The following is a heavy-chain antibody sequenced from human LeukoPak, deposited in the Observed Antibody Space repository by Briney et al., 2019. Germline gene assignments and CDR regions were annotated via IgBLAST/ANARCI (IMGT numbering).Heavy chain of an antibody. CDR2: ISSGSGTI. J-gene: IGHJ6*03. Sequence: GGSLRLSCAASGFTFSSYGMNWVRQAPGKGLEWVSYISSGSGTIYYADSVKGRFTISRDNAKNSLYLQMNSLGAEDTAVYYCARGRNYYYMDVWGKGTTVTVSS. CDR3: ARGRNYYYMDV. CDR1: GFTFSSYG. V-gene: IGHV3-48*01.